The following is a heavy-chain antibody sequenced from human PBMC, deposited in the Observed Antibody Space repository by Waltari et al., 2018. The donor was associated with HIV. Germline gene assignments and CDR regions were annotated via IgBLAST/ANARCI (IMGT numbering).Heavy chain of an antibody. CDR3: AGRTVVTPFDY. CDR2: INHSGST. D-gene: IGHD2-15*01. CDR1: GGSFSGYS. J-gene: IGHJ4*02. V-gene: IGHV4-34*01. Sequence: QVQLQQWGAGLLKPSETLSLTCAVYGGSFSGYSWSWIRQPPGKGLEWIGEINHSGSTNYNPSLKSRVTISVDTSKNQFSLKLSSVTAADTAVYYCAGRTVVTPFDYWGQGTLVTVSS.